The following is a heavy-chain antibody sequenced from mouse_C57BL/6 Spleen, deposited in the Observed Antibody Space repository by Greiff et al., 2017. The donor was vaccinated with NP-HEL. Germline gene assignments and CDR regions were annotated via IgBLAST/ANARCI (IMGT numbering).Heavy chain of an antibody. D-gene: IGHD2-1*01. J-gene: IGHJ4*01. Sequence: QVQLQQPGAELVKPGASVKLSCKASGYTFTSYWMQWVKQRPGQGLEWIGEIDPSDSYTNYNQKFKGKATLTVDTSSSTAYMQLSSLTSEDSAVYYCAREGYGNYKAMDYWGQGTSVTVSS. CDR2: IDPSDSYT. CDR3: AREGYGNYKAMDY. V-gene: IGHV1-50*01. CDR1: GYTFTSYW.